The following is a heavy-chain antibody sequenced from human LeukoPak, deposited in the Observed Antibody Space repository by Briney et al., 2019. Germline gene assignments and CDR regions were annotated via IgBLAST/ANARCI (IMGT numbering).Heavy chain of an antibody. CDR1: GXSFTSYC. D-gene: IGHD3-22*01. CDR3: ARRLTYDSRAYYCLDY. CDR2: IFPGDSDT. J-gene: IGHJ4*02. Sequence: GESLKISFKGSGXSFTSYCIGWVRQKPGKGLEWMGIIFPGDSDTRYSPSFQGQVTISADKSISTAYLQWSSLKASDTAMYYCARRLTYDSRAYYCLDYWGQGTLVTVSS. V-gene: IGHV5-51*01.